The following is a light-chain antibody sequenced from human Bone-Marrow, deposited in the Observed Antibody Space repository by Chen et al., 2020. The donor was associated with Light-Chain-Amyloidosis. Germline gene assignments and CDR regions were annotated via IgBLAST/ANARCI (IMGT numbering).Light chain of an antibody. Sequence: NFMLTQPHSVSESLGKTVIISCTRSSGSIATNYVQWYQQRPGSSPNTVIYEDDQRPSGVPDRFSGYIDRSSNSASLTISGLKTEVEADYYCQSYQGSSQGVFGGGTKLTGL. J-gene: IGLJ3*02. CDR2: EDD. V-gene: IGLV6-57*01. CDR1: SGSIATNY. CDR3: QSYQGSSQGV.